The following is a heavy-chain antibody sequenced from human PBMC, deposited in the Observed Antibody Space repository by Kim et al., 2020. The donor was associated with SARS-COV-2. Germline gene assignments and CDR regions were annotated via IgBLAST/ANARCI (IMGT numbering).Heavy chain of an antibody. CDR1: GGSISSYY. CDR3: ARQYRSGGSCYLGFVDY. J-gene: IGHJ4*01. Sequence: SETLSLTCTVSGGSISSYYWSWIRQPPGKGLEWIGYIYYSGSTNYNPSLKSRVTISVDTSKNQFPLKLSSVTAADTAAYYCARQYRSGGSCYLGFVDYWG. V-gene: IGHV4-59*08. D-gene: IGHD2-15*01. CDR2: IYYSGST.